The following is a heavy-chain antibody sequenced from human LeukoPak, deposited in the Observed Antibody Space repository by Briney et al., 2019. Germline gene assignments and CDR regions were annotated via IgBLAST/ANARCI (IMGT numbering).Heavy chain of an antibody. D-gene: IGHD4-23*01. J-gene: IGHJ6*03. Sequence: ASVKVSCKASGYTFTSYDINWVRQATGQGLEWMGWMNPNSGNTGYAQKFQGRVTMTRNTSISTAYMELSSLRSGDTAVYYCARTPRTTVVTPYYYYMDVWGKGTTVTVSS. V-gene: IGHV1-8*01. CDR1: GYTFTSYD. CDR2: MNPNSGNT. CDR3: ARTPRTTVVTPYYYYMDV.